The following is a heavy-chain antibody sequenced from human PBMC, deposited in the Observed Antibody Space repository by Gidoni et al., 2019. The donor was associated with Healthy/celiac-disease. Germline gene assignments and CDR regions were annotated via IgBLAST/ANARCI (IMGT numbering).Heavy chain of an antibody. V-gene: IGHV3-53*01. Sequence: EVRLVASGGRLFQPGGSLRPSRAASGFPVSSNYMSRVRQAPGKGLVWVSVIYSGGSTYYADSVKGRFTISRDNSKNTVYLQRNSLRAEDTAVYYCARGQLTRDEWLVVWGQGTLVTVSS. CDR1: GFPVSSNY. CDR2: IYSGGST. CDR3: ARGQLTRDEWLVV. D-gene: IGHD6-19*01. J-gene: IGHJ4*02.